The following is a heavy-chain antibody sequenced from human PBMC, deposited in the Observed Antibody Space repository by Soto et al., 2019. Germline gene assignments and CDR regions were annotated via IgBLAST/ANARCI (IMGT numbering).Heavy chain of an antibody. D-gene: IGHD6-13*01. CDR3: ARVASSSSWHIPHFDQ. Sequence: EGSLRLSCAASGFMFRSYAMHWVRQAPGKGLEWVAGIWYDGSTKYYGDSVKGRYSISRDNSKNMLDLQMNSLRAEDTAVYYCARVASSSSWHIPHFDQWGQGTLVTVPQ. CDR2: IWYDGSTK. J-gene: IGHJ4*02. V-gene: IGHV3-33*01. CDR1: GFMFRSYA.